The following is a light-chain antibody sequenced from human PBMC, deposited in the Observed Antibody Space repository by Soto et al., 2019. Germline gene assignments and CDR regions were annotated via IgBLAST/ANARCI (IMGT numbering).Light chain of an antibody. Sequence: EIVVTQATGTLSLSPGERATLSCRASQSVSSSSYLAWYQQKPGQAPRLLIYGASSRATGIPDRFSGSGSATDFTLTISRLEPEDFAVYYCRQYGSSPSYTFGQGTKLEI. CDR1: QSVSSSSY. CDR2: GAS. J-gene: IGKJ2*01. V-gene: IGKV3-20*01. CDR3: RQYGSSPSYT.